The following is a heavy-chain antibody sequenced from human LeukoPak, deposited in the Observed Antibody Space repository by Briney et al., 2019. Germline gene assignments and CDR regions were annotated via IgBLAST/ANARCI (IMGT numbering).Heavy chain of an antibody. CDR3: AKDMGIAVAGTVDY. J-gene: IGHJ4*02. V-gene: IGHV3-9*03. CDR1: GFTFDDYA. Sequence: GGSLRLSCAASGFTFDDYAMHWVRQAPGKGLEWVAGISWNGGSIGYADSVKGRFTISRDNAKNSLYLQMNSLRAEDMALYYCAKDMGIAVAGTVDYWGQGTLVTVSS. D-gene: IGHD6-19*01. CDR2: ISWNGGSI.